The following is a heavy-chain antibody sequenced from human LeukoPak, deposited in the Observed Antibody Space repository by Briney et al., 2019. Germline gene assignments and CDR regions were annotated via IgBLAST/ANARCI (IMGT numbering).Heavy chain of an antibody. CDR3: ARTFYYDSNFDS. J-gene: IGHJ4*02. Sequence: GGSLRLSCAASGFTFDDYGMNWVRQAPGKGLEWASSISSTSSYIYYADSVKGRFTISRDNAKNSLYLQMNSLRAEDTAVYYCARTFYYDSNFDSWGQGTLVTVSS. CDR2: ISSTSSYI. D-gene: IGHD3-22*01. V-gene: IGHV3-21*01. CDR1: GFTFDDYG.